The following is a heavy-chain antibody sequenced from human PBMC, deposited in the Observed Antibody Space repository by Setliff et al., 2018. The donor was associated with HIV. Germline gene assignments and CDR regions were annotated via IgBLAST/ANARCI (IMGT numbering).Heavy chain of an antibody. CDR3: ARGAWDSSGYYYWFDP. D-gene: IGHD3-22*01. J-gene: IGHJ5*02. CDR2: ISAYNGNT. V-gene: IGHV1-18*01. Sequence: GASVKVSCKASGYTFTSYGISWVRQAPGQGLEWMGWISAYNGNTNYAEKFQGRVTITADTSTDTAYMELSSLRSEDTAVYYCARGAWDSSGYYYWFDPWGQGTLVTSPQ. CDR1: GYTFTSYG.